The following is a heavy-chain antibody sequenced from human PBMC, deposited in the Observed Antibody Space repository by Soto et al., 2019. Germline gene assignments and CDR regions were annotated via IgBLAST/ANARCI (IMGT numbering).Heavy chain of an antibody. Sequence: GGSLRLSCAASGFTFSSYAMHWVRQAPGKGLEWVAVISYDGSNKYYADSVKGRFTISRDNSKNTLYLQMNSLRAEDTAVYYCARGGYSSGWPNWFDPWGQGTLVTVSS. D-gene: IGHD6-19*01. CDR1: GFTFSSYA. V-gene: IGHV3-30-3*01. J-gene: IGHJ5*02. CDR3: ARGGYSSGWPNWFDP. CDR2: ISYDGSNK.